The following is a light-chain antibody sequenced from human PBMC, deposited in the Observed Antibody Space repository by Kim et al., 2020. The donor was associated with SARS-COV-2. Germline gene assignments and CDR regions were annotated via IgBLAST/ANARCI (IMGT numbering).Light chain of an antibody. CDR2: GAS. Sequence: PGERVTLSCRASQTLSSYLAWYQHKPGQPPRLLIYGASNRAPGIPARFSGGGSGTEFSLTISSLESEDSAVYYCQQHNNWPPALTFGRGTKVDIK. CDR1: QTLSSY. CDR3: QQHNNWPPALT. V-gene: IGKV3-11*01. J-gene: IGKJ3*01.